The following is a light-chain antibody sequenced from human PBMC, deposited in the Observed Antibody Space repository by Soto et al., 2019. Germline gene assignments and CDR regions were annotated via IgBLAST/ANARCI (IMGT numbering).Light chain of an antibody. J-gene: IGKJ1*01. CDR1: QSINTY. CDR3: QQGYNTPRT. V-gene: IGKV1-39*01. CDR2: DAS. Sequence: DIQMTQSPASLSASVGDRVTITCRASQSINTYLNWYQQKPGRAPNLLIYDASSLQSGVPSRFSGSGSGTDFTLTISSLQSEDFGTYYCQQGYNTPRTFGQGKKVELK.